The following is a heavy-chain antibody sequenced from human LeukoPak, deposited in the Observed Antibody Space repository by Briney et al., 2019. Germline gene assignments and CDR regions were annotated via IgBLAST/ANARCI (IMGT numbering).Heavy chain of an antibody. V-gene: IGHV4-34*01. CDR2: INHSGST. CDR1: GGSFSGYY. J-gene: IGHJ6*02. CDR3: ARLIVVVPAAMSNYYYYGMDV. Sequence: SETLSLTCAVYGGSFSGYYWSWIRQPPGKGLEWIGEINHSGSTNYNPFLKSRVTISVDTSKNQFSLKLSSVTAADTAVYYCARLIVVVPAAMSNYYYYGMDVWGQGTTVTVSS. D-gene: IGHD2-2*01.